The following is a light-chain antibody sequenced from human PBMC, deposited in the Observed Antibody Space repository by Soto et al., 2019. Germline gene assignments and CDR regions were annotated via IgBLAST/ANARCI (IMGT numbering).Light chain of an antibody. CDR2: RAS. CDR1: QSISSW. CDR3: QQYNSYPWT. J-gene: IGKJ1*01. Sequence: DIPMTQSPSTLSASVGDRLTITCRASQSISSWLAWYQQKPGKAPKLLIYRASSLESGVPSRFSGSGSGTEFTLTISSLQPDDFATYYCQQYNSYPWTFGQGTKVEFK. V-gene: IGKV1-5*03.